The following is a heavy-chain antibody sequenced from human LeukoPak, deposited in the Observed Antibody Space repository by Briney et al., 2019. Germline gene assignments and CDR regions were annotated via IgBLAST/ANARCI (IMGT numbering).Heavy chain of an antibody. V-gene: IGHV3-11*04. Sequence: GGSLRLSCAACGFTFRDYYMSWIRQAPGKGLEWVSYISSSGSTIYYADSVKGRFTISRDNAKNSLYLQMNSLRAEDTAVYYCARDGFITMVRGVMDYWGQGTLVTVSS. CDR3: ARDGFITMVRGVMDY. CDR2: ISSSGSTI. CDR1: GFTFRDYY. J-gene: IGHJ4*02. D-gene: IGHD3-10*01.